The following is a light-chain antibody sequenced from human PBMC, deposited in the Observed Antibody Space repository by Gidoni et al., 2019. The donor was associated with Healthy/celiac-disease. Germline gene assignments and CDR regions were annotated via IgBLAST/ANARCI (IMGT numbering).Light chain of an antibody. J-gene: IGKJ2*02. Sequence: DIQMTQSPSSLSASVGDRVTITCRASQSILSYFNWYQQKPGKAPKLLIYSASSLQSGVPSRFSCSGSGTDFTLTISSLQPEDFATYYCQQSYSDRWTFGQGTKLEIK. V-gene: IGKV1-39*01. CDR2: SAS. CDR3: QQSYSDRWT. CDR1: QSILSY.